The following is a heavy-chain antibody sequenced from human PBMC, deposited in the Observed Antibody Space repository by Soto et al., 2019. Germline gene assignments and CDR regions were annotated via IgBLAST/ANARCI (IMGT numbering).Heavy chain of an antibody. D-gene: IGHD3-9*01. V-gene: IGHV3-30-3*01. CDR3: ARDFDILTGYYTPFFDY. Sequence: GGSLRLSCAASGFTFSSYAMHWVRQAPGKGLEWVAVISYDGSNKYYADSVKGRFTISRDNSKNTLYLQINSLRAEDTAVYYCARDFDILTGYYTPFFDYWGQGTLVTV. CDR1: GFTFSSYA. J-gene: IGHJ4*02. CDR2: ISYDGSNK.